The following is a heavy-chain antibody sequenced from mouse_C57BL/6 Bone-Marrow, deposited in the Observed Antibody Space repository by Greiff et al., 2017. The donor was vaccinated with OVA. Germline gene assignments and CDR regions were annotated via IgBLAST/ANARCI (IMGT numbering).Heavy chain of an antibody. D-gene: IGHD1-1*01. V-gene: IGHV5-4*01. J-gene: IGHJ4*01. CDR3: ARVYYGSSDAMDY. Sequence: EVQLQESGGGLVKPGGSLKLSCAASGFTFSSYAMSWVRQTPEKRLEWVATISDGGSYTYYPDNVKGRFTISRDNAKNNLYLQMSHLKSEDTAMYYCARVYYGSSDAMDYWGQGTSVTVSS. CDR1: GFTFSSYA. CDR2: ISDGGSYT.